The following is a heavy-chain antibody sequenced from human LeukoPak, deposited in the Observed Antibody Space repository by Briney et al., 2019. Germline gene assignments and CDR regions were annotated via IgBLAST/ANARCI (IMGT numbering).Heavy chain of an antibody. CDR1: VFTFRTYE. Sequence: QPGGSLRLSCADPVFTFRTYEMHWGRAATGRGLGWVSGIRSASDDYYPVTVKGRFSIYRENAKNSLHPQMNRVRAGDTSVYYCARRENVASGYPFDYWGQGTLVTVSS. CDR3: ARRENVASGYPFDY. V-gene: IGHV3-13*01. CDR2: IRSASDD. J-gene: IGHJ4*02. D-gene: IGHD3-22*01.